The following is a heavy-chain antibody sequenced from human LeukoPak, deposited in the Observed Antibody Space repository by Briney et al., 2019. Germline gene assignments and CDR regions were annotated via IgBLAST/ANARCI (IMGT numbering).Heavy chain of an antibody. CDR3: ARATMDWFSRHYYYYYMDV. D-gene: IGHD3/OR15-3a*01. V-gene: IGHV4-4*02. Sequence: PSRTLSPVCAVSGGFISSSNWWSWIRQAPGKGLERIGEIYHSGSTNYSPSLKSRVTISLDKPKNQFSLKLNSETAADTAVYYCARATMDWFSRHYYYYYMDVWGKGTTVTVSS. CDR2: IYHSGST. J-gene: IGHJ6*03. CDR1: GGFISSSNW.